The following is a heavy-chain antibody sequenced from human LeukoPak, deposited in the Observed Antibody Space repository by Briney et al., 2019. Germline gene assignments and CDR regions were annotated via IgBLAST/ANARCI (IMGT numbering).Heavy chain of an antibody. CDR1: GYTFTGYY. Sequence: APVKVSCKASGYTFTGYYMHWVRQAPGQGLERMGWINPNSGGTNYAQKFQGRVTMTRDTSISTAYMELSRLRSDDTAVYYWARGVLGYCSGGSCSGSYYMDVWGKGTTVTVSS. D-gene: IGHD2-15*01. CDR2: INPNSGGT. V-gene: IGHV1-2*02. CDR3: ARGVLGYCSGGSCSGSYYMDV. J-gene: IGHJ6*03.